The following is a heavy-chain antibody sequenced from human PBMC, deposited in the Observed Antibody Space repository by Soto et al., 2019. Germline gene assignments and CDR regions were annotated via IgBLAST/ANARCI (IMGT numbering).Heavy chain of an antibody. V-gene: IGHV3-73*01. CDR3: TRPVANNWFHX. Sequence: PRLSCAASGFTFSGSSMHWVRQASGKGLEWVCRIRSKANSYATAYAASVKGRFTISRDDSKNTAYLQMNSLKAEDTAVYYCTRPVANNWFHXWGQGALFTVSX. CDR1: GFTFSGSS. D-gene: IGHD2-15*01. J-gene: IGHJ5*02. CDR2: IRSKANSYAT.